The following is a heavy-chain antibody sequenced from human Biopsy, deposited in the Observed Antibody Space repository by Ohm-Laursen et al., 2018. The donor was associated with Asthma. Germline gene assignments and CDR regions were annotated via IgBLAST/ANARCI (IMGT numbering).Heavy chain of an antibody. CDR3: ARTFHFWSPYHAEHYQL. CDR1: GFTLGDYC. D-gene: IGHD3-3*01. J-gene: IGHJ1*01. V-gene: IGHV3-7*01. CDR2: IKHDGSEK. Sequence: SLRLSCAASGFTLGDYCMSWVRQVPGQGLEWVANIKHDGSEKNHVDSLKGRFTISRDNAKNLLFFQMNSLRAEDTAVYYCARTFHFWSPYHAEHYQLWGQGTLVTVS.